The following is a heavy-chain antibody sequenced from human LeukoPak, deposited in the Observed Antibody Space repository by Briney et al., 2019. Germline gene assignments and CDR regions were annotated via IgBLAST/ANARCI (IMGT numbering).Heavy chain of an antibody. Sequence: GGSLRLSCAASGFIFTTHAMHWVRQGPGKGLEWVAGISYDGSEKYYADSVKGRFTTSRDNSRNTLYLQLNSLRAEDTAIYYCAVDCSSPSCYGQSAFDIWGQGTMVTVSS. CDR2: ISYDGSEK. CDR1: GFIFTTHA. V-gene: IGHV3-30-3*01. CDR3: AVDCSSPSCYGQSAFDI. D-gene: IGHD2-2*01. J-gene: IGHJ3*02.